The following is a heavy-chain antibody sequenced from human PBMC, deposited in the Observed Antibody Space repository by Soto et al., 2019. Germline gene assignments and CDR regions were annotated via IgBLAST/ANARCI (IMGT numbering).Heavy chain of an antibody. CDR1: GYTFTSYD. CDR2: ISAKNGNT. V-gene: IGHV1-18*04. J-gene: IGHJ6*02. Sequence: ASVKVSCKASGYTFTSYDISWVRQAPGQGLEWMGWISAKNGNTNYAQKVQDRVTMTTDTSTSTAYMELRSLRSDDTAVYYCERVSSSGWFFIHGMDVWGQGTTVTVSS. D-gene: IGHD6-19*01. CDR3: ERVSSSGWFFIHGMDV.